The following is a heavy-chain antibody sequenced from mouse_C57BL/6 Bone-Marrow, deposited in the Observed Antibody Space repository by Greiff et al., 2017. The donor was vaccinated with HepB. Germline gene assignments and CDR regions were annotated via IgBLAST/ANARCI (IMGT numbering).Heavy chain of an antibody. Sequence: VQLKESGAELVRPGTSVKVSCKASGYAFTNYLIEWVKQRPGQGLEWIGVINPGSGGTNYNEKFKGKATLTADKSSSTAYMQLSSLTSEDSAVYFCARSYGGYYAAMDYWGQGTSVTVSS. CDR3: ARSYGGYYAAMDY. CDR1: GYAFTNYL. V-gene: IGHV1-54*01. J-gene: IGHJ4*01. D-gene: IGHD2-3*01. CDR2: INPGSGGT.